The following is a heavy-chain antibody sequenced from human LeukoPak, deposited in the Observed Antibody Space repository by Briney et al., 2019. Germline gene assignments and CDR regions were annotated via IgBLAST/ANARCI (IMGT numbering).Heavy chain of an antibody. J-gene: IGHJ4*02. V-gene: IGHV1-18*01. CDR1: GYTFINHG. CDR2: IIAYNGNT. CDR3: ARESAAGYYDSSGYYFSYFDS. D-gene: IGHD3-22*01. Sequence: ASVKVSCKASGYTFINHGIYWVRQAPGQGLEWMGWIIAYNGNTNYAQNLQGRVTMTTDTSTSTAYMELRSLRSDDTAVYYCARESAAGYYDSSGYYFSYFDSWGQGTLVTVSS.